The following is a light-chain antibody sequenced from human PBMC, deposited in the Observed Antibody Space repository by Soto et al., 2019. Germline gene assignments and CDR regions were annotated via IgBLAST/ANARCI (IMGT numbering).Light chain of an antibody. CDR3: QQRSNWPPLT. CDR2: DAS. V-gene: IGKV3-11*01. J-gene: IGKJ5*01. CDR1: HSVGTY. Sequence: EIVLTQSPATLSLSPGERATLSCRAAHSVGTYLAWYQQKPGQAPRLLIYDASNRATGIPARFSGSGSGTDFTRTISSLEPEDFAVYYCQQRSNWPPLTFGQGTRLEIK.